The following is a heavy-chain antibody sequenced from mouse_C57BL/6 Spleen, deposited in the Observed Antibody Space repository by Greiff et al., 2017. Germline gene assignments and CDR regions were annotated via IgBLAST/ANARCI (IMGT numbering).Heavy chain of an antibody. CDR3: TLRGFYAMDY. J-gene: IGHJ4*01. Sequence: VQLQQSGAELVRPGASVTLSCKASGYTFTDYEMHWVKQTPVHGLEWIGAIDPETGGTAYNQKFKGKAILTADKSSSTAYMELRSLTSEDSAVYYCTLRGFYAMDYWGQGTSVTVSS. CDR1: GYTFTDYE. V-gene: IGHV1-15*01. CDR2: IDPETGGT.